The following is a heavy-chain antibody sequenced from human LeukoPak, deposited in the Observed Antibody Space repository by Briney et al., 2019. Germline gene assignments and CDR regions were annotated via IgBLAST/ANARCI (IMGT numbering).Heavy chain of an antibody. CDR2: IYPGDSDT. Sequence: GESLKISCKASGYSFTTHWIGWVRQMPGKGLEWMWIIYPGDSDTRYSPSFQGQATISVDKSIGTAYLQWSSLEASDTAMYYWARPHYYDSIGYYFDYWGQGTLVTVSS. J-gene: IGHJ4*02. V-gene: IGHV5-51*01. D-gene: IGHD3-22*01. CDR3: ARPHYYDSIGYYFDY. CDR1: GYSFTTHW.